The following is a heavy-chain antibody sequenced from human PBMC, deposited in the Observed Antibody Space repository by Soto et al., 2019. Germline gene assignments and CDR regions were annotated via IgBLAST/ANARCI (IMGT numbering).Heavy chain of an antibody. V-gene: IGHV4-4*02. D-gene: IGHD4-17*01. CDR2: IYHNGNS. J-gene: IGHJ4*02. CDR1: GASISSNW. CDR3: ARHISVPTTRGFDY. Sequence: QVHLQESGPGLVKPSGTLSLTCDVSGASISSNWWSWVRQPPGKGLGWVGEIYHNGNSHYNPSLEGRATMSMDMSKNQISLRLTSVTAADTAVYYCARHISVPTTRGFDYWGQGALVPVSS.